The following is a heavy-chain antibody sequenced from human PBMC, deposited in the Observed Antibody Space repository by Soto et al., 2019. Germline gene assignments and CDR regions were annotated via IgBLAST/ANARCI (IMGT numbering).Heavy chain of an antibody. V-gene: IGHV4-34*01. CDR1: GGSISSYY. CDR3: ARDKITGLFDY. J-gene: IGHJ4*02. D-gene: IGHD2-8*02. Sequence: PSETLSLTCTVSGGSISSYYWSWIWQPPGTGLEWIGEINHSGSTNYNPSLKSRVTISVDTSKNQFSLKLTSVTAADTAVYYCARDKITGLFDYWGQGTLVTVSS. CDR2: INHSGST.